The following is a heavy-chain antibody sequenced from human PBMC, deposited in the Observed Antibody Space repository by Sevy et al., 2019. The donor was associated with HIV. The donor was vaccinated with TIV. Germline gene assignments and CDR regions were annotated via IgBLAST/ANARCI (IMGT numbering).Heavy chain of an antibody. J-gene: IGHJ4*02. CDR3: ARESITMDQGYFDY. Sequence: GGSLRLSCAASGFTFSDYYMSWIRQAPGKGLEWVSYISSSGSTIYYADSVKGRFTISRDNAKNSLYLQMNSLRAEDTAVYHCARESITMDQGYFDYWGQGTLVTVSS. CDR2: ISSSGSTI. CDR1: GFTFSDYY. D-gene: IGHD3-10*01. V-gene: IGHV3-11*01.